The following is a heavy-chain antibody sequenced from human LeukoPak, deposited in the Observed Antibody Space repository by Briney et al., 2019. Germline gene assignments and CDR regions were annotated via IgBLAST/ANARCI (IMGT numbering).Heavy chain of an antibody. CDR2: IIPIFGTA. CDR3: ATPLWFGEDVGY. J-gene: IGHJ4*02. V-gene: IGHV1-69*13. Sequence: AASVKVSCKASGGTFSSYAISWVRQAPGQGLEWMGGIIPIFGTANYAQKFQGRVTITADESTSTAYMELSSLRSEDTAVYYCATPLWFGEDVGYWGQGTLVTVSS. D-gene: IGHD3-10*01. CDR1: GGTFSSYA.